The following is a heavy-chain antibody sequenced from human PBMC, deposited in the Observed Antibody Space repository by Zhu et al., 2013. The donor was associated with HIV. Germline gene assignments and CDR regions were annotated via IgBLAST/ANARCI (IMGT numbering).Heavy chain of an antibody. Sequence: KPGPQXKSPARPLDTPSASFSPLDAPGPWQGLDGMGWINPNTGGTNYAQRFQGRVTITSDPSTTTASMELTSLTSDDTAVYFCARGGLAGSSGSWFDPWGQGTLVTVSS. V-gene: IGHV1-2*02. CDR2: INPNTGGT. J-gene: IGHJ5*01. CDR3: ARGGLAGSSGSWFDP. D-gene: IGHD3-10*01. CDR1: DTPSASF.